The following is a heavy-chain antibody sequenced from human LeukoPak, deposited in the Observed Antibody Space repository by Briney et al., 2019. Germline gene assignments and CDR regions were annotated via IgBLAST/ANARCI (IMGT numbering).Heavy chain of an antibody. CDR2: INHSGST. D-gene: IGHD3-22*01. Sequence: KRSETLSLTCAVYGGSFSGYYWSWIRQPPGKGLEWIGEINHSGSTNYNPSLKSRVTISVDTSKNQFSLKLSSVTAADTAVYYCAREGDSSGYHYWFSVYYGMDVWGQGTTVTVSS. V-gene: IGHV4-34*01. CDR1: GGSFSGYY. J-gene: IGHJ6*02. CDR3: AREGDSSGYHYWFSVYYGMDV.